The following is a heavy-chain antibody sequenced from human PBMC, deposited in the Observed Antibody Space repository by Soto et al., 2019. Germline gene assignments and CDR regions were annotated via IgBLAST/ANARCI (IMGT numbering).Heavy chain of an antibody. CDR1: GGSISSYF. CDR2: VYYTGTT. V-gene: IGHV4-59*01. J-gene: IGHJ4*02. D-gene: IGHD6-13*01. CDR3: ARGLAAVPRAFDY. Sequence: SETLSLTCTVSGGSISSYFYIWVRQPPGKGLEWIGSVYYTGTTDYNPSLKSRVTISVDTSKTQFSLNLGSVTAADTAVYYCARGLAAVPRAFDYWGRGTLVTVSS.